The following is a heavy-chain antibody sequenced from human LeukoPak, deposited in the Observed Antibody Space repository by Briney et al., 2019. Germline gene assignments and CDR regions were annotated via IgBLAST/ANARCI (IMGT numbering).Heavy chain of an antibody. D-gene: IGHD3-16*02. J-gene: IGHJ4*02. CDR3: AREYVWGSYRYSQFDY. V-gene: IGHV4-31*03. Sequence: SETLSLTCTVSGGSISSGGYYWSWIRQHPGKGLEWIGYIYYSGSTYYNPSLKSRVTISVDTSKNQFSLKLSSVTAADTAVYYCAREYVWGSYRYSQFDYWGQGTLVTVSS. CDR2: IYYSGST. CDR1: GGSISSGGYY.